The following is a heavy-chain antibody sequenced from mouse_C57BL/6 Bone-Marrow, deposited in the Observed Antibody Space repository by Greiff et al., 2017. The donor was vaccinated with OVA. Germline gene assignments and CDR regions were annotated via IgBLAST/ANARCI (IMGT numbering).Heavy chain of an antibody. V-gene: IGHV1-80*01. Sequence: VQLQQSGAELVKPGASVKISCKASGYAFSSYWMTWVKQRPGKGLEWIGQIYPGDGDTNYNGKFKGKATLTADKSSSTAYMQLSSLTSDDSAVYFCARQGIYSDYWGQGTTLTVSS. J-gene: IGHJ2*01. CDR3: ARQGIYSDY. CDR2: IYPGDGDT. CDR1: GYAFSSYW.